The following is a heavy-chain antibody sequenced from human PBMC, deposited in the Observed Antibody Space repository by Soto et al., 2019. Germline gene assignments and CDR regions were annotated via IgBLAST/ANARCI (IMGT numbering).Heavy chain of an antibody. D-gene: IGHD6-13*01. Sequence: PSETLSLTCAVSGGSISSGGYSWSWIRQPPGKGLEWIGYIYHSGSTYYNPSLKSRVTISVDTSKNQFSLKLSSVTAADTAVYYCARDPTFGAAAEATDYWGQGTLVIVSS. J-gene: IGHJ4*02. V-gene: IGHV4-30-2*05. CDR2: IYHSGST. CDR3: ARDPTFGAAAEATDY. CDR1: GGSISSGGYS.